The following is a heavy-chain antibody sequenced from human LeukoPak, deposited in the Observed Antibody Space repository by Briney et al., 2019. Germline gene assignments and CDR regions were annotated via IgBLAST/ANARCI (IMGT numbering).Heavy chain of an antibody. CDR3: ARAHDYGDYRDAFDI. Sequence: SETLSLTCTVSGGSISSYYWSWIRQPPGKGLEWIGYIYYSGSTNYNPSLKSRVTISVDTSKNQFSLKLSSVTAADTAVYYCARAHDYGDYRDAFDIRGQGTMVTVSS. CDR2: IYYSGST. V-gene: IGHV4-59*01. J-gene: IGHJ3*02. D-gene: IGHD4-17*01. CDR1: GGSISSYY.